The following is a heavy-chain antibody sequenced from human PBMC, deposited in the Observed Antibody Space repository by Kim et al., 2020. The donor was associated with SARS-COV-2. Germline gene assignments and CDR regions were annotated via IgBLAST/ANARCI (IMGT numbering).Heavy chain of an antibody. CDR3: ARSTPWMLYLTNWFDP. CDR1: GGTFSSYA. V-gene: IGHV1-69*13. J-gene: IGHJ5*02. CDR2: IIPIFGTA. Sequence: SVKVSCKASGGTFSSYAISWVRQAPGQGLEWMGGIIPIFGTANYAQKFQGRVTITADESTSTAYMELSSLRSEDTAVYYCARSTPWMLYLTNWFDPWGQGTLVTVSS. D-gene: IGHD2-8*01.